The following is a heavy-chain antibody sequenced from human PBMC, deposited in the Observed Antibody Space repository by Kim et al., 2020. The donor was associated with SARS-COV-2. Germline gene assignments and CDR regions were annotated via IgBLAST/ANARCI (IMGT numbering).Heavy chain of an antibody. CDR2: ISYDGSNK. CDR1: GFTFSSYG. J-gene: IGHJ5*02. V-gene: IGHV3-30*03. Sequence: GGSLRLSCAASGFTFSSYGMHWVRQAPGKGLEWVAVISYDGSNKYYADSVKGRFTISRDNSKNTLYLQMNSLRAEDTAVYYCARHDYGNWFDPWGQGTLVTVSS. D-gene: IGHD4-17*01. CDR3: ARHDYGNWFDP.